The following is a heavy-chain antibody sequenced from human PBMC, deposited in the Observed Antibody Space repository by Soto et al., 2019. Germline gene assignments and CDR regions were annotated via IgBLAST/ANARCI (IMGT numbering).Heavy chain of an antibody. J-gene: IGHJ3*02. D-gene: IGHD3-9*01. Sequence: QVQLVQSGAEVKKPGASVKVSCKASGYTFTSYGISWVRQAPGQGLEWMGWISAYNGNTNYAQKLQGRVTMTTDTSTSTAYMELRSLRSDDTAVYYCARVNSGLRYFDWEGAFDIWGQGTMVTVSS. CDR1: GYTFTSYG. CDR3: ARVNSGLRYFDWEGAFDI. V-gene: IGHV1-18*01. CDR2: ISAYNGNT.